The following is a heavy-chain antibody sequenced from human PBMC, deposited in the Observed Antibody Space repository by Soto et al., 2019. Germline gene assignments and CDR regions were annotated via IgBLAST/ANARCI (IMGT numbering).Heavy chain of an antibody. J-gene: IGHJ4*02. D-gene: IGHD3-10*01. CDR3: ARSETEDALCMGGGVIMAPADY. CDR2: ISSSGSTI. CDR1: GFTFSDYY. V-gene: IGHV3-11*01. Sequence: PGGSLRLSCAASGFTFSDYYMSWIRQAPGKGLEWVSYISSSGSTIYYADSVKGRFTISRDNAKNSLYLQINSLRAEDTAAYYCARSETEDALCMGGGVIMAPADYWGRGTRVTVSS.